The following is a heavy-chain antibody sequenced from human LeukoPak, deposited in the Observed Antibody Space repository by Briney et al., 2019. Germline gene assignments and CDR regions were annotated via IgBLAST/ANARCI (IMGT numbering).Heavy chain of an antibody. V-gene: IGHV4-4*07. CDR3: ARGLLAAAGTWFDP. D-gene: IGHD6-13*01. CDR2: IYTSGST. Sequence: PSETLSLTCTVSGGSISSYYWSWIRQPAGKGLEWIGRIYTSGSTNYNPSLKSRVTMSVDTSKNQFSLKLSSVTAADTAVDYCARGLLAAAGTWFDPWGQGTLVTVSS. J-gene: IGHJ5*02. CDR1: GGSISSYY.